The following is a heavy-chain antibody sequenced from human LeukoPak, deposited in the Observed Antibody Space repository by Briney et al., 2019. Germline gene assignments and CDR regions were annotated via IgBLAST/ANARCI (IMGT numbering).Heavy chain of an antibody. J-gene: IGHJ3*02. CDR3: ARDLDNYDSSGYAFDI. CDR1: GFTFSSYA. D-gene: IGHD3-22*01. Sequence: PGGSLRLSCAASGFTFSSYAMHWVRQAPGKGLEWVAVISYDGSNKYYADSVKGRFTISRDNSKNTLYLQMNSLRAEDTAVYYCARDLDNYDSSGYAFDIWGQGTMVTVSS. CDR2: ISYDGSNK. V-gene: IGHV3-30-3*01.